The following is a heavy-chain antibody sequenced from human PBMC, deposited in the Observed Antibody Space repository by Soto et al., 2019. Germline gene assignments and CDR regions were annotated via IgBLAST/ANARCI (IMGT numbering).Heavy chain of an antibody. Sequence: SVKVSCKASGFTFTSSAMQWLRQARGQRLEWIGWIVVGSGNTNYAQKFQERVTITRDMSTSTAYMELSSLRSEDTAVYYCAAPRPNRYYYYYMDVWGKGTTVTISS. V-gene: IGHV1-58*02. CDR2: IVVGSGNT. J-gene: IGHJ6*03. CDR3: AAPRPNRYYYYYMDV. CDR1: GFTFTSSA.